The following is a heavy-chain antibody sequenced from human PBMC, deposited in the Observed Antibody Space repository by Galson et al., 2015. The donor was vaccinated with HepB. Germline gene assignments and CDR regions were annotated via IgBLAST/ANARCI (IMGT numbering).Heavy chain of an antibody. CDR1: GYTFTDYY. J-gene: IGHJ6*03. CDR2: SNPNSGGT. D-gene: IGHD2-2*02. V-gene: IGHV1-2*02. Sequence: SVKVSCKASGYTFTDYYVHWARQAPGEGLEWMGWSNPNSGGTNSAQNFQGRVTMTRDTSISTAYLELSRLTSDDTAVYYCARGDCSSSSCYTGNYHYYMDVWGKGTTVTVSS. CDR3: ARGDCSSSSCYTGNYHYYMDV.